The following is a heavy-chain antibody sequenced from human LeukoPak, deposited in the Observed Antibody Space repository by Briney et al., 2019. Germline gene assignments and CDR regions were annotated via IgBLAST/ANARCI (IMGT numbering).Heavy chain of an antibody. CDR2: IYYSGST. CDR1: GGSISSYY. CDR3: ARDGSGDYGWFDP. D-gene: IGHD4-17*01. V-gene: IGHV4-59*01. J-gene: IGHJ5*02. Sequence: SETLSLTCTVSGGSISSYYWSWIRQPPGKGLEWIGYIYYSGSTNYNPSLKSRVTISVDTSKNQFSLKLSSVTAADTAVYYCARDGSGDYGWFDPWGQGTLVTVSS.